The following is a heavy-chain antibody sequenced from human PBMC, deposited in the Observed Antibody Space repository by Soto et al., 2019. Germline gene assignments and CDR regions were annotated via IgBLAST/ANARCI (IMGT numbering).Heavy chain of an antibody. CDR1: GGSFSDYY. CDR3: VRGRAFMSRNAFEL. J-gene: IGHJ3*01. Sequence: QVQLQQRGAGLLKPSETLSLTCAVHGGSFSDYYWTWIRQPPGKGLEWIGEINRSGFTSYNPSLKSRLTISVDTSKREFSLNVGSVTAADTAVYYCVRGRAFMSRNAFELWGQGTLVAVSS. V-gene: IGHV4-34*02. D-gene: IGHD1-26*01. CDR2: INRSGFT.